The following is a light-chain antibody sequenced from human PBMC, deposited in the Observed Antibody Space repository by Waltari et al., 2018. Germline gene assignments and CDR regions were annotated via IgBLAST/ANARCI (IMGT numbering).Light chain of an antibody. CDR1: QIVSSN. CDR3: QQYNNWPPWT. CDR2: GAS. Sequence: DIVMTQSPATPSVSPGERATLSCRASQIVSSNLAWYQQKPGQAPRHLIYGASTRATGIPARFSGSGSGTEFTLTISSLQSEDFAVYYCQQYNNWPPWTFGQGTKVEIK. V-gene: IGKV3-15*01. J-gene: IGKJ1*01.